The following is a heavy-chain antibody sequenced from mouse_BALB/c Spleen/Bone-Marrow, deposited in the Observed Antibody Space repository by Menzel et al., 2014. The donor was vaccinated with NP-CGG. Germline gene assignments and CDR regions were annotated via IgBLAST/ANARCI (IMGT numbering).Heavy chain of an antibody. CDR2: IDPANGNT. CDR1: GFNIKDTY. CDR3: ARWEYYAMDY. Sequence: VHVKQSGADLVKPGASVKLSCTASGFNIKDTYMHWVKQRPEQGLEWIGRIDPANGNTKYDPKFQGKATITADTSSNTAYLQLSILTSENTAVYYCARWEYYAMDYWGQGTSGTVSS. J-gene: IGHJ4*01. D-gene: IGHD4-1*01. V-gene: IGHV14-3*02.